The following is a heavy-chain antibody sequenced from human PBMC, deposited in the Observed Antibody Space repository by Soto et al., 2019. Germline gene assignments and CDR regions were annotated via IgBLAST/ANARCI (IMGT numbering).Heavy chain of an antibody. J-gene: IGHJ6*02. CDR1: GYSFTSYG. CDR3: ARDLTIVPATHPRLENYGMDV. D-gene: IGHD2-2*01. Sequence: QVQLVQSAGEVKKPGASVKVSCKASGYSFTSYGISWVRRAPGQGLEWMGWISPYNGHTQFVERFQGRVTMTTDTSTETAYMELRNMRGDDTDHYYCARDLTIVPATHPRLENYGMDVWGQGTTVSVSS. V-gene: IGHV1-18*01. CDR2: ISPYNGHT.